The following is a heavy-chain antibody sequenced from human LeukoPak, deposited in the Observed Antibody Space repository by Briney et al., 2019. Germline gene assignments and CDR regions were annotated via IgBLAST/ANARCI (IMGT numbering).Heavy chain of an antibody. Sequence: GGSLRLSCSASGFSFSSFAMHWVRQAPGKGLEWVAVISYDGSNKYYADSVKGRFTISRDNSKNTLYLQMNSLRAEDTAVYYCAKDRYYYGSGRSGNWFDPWGQGTLVTVSS. CDR1: GFSFSSFA. J-gene: IGHJ5*02. V-gene: IGHV3-30*04. CDR3: AKDRYYYGSGRSGNWFDP. CDR2: ISYDGSNK. D-gene: IGHD3-10*01.